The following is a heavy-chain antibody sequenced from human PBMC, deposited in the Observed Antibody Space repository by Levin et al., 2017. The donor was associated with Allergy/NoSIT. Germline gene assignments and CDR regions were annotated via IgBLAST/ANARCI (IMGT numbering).Heavy chain of an antibody. CDR2: IRSRGYGGTA. V-gene: IGHV3-49*03. Sequence: GESLKISCSASGFTFGDYDMSWFRQAPGKGLEWVGFIRSRGYGGTAEYAASVKGRFTISRDDSKSIAYLQVNSLKTEDTAVYYCTRFAVPGTGYFQNWGQGTLVTVSS. J-gene: IGHJ1*01. CDR1: GFTFGDYD. D-gene: IGHD6-19*01. CDR3: TRFAVPGTGYFQN.